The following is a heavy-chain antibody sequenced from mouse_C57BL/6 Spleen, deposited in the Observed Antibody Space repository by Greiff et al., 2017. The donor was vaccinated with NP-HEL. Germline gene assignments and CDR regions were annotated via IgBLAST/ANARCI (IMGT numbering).Heavy chain of an antibody. Sequence: VQLHQPGTELVKPGASVKLSCKASGYTFTSYWMHWVKQRPGQGLEWIGNINPSNGGTNYNEKFKSKATLPVDKSSSTAYLQLSSLTSEDSAVYYCARSITTVVEDYFYYWGQGTTLTVSS. D-gene: IGHD1-1*01. V-gene: IGHV1-53*01. J-gene: IGHJ2*01. CDR2: INPSNGGT. CDR3: ARSITTVVEDYFYY. CDR1: GYTFTSYW.